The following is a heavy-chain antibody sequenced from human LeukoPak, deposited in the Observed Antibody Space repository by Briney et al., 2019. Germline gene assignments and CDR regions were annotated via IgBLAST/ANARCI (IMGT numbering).Heavy chain of an antibody. CDR3: AREDHLMLAFDY. CDR1: GGTFSSYA. CDR2: IIPIFGTA. V-gene: IGHV1-69*05. D-gene: IGHD1-14*01. Sequence: GASVTVSCTASGGTFSSYAISWVRQAPGQGLEWMGGIIPIFGTANYAQKFQGRVTITTDESTSTAYMELSSLRSEDTAVYYCAREDHLMLAFDYWGQGTLVTVSS. J-gene: IGHJ4*02.